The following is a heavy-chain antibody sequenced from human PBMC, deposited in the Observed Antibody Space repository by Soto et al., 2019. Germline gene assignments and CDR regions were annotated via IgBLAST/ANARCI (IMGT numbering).Heavy chain of an antibody. V-gene: IGHV4-39*01. CDR1: GGSISNTSYY. J-gene: IGHJ4*02. CDR3: ARGAPGPIPKSYFDF. Sequence: LQLQESGPGLVKPSETLSLTCSVSGGSISNTSYYWGWIRQSPGKGLEWLGNIYFSGTAYYTPSLRSRVTMSVDTSQNQFSLQFNSMTAADTGVYYCARGAPGPIPKSYFDFWGQGTLVTVSS. D-gene: IGHD3-16*01. CDR2: IYFSGTA.